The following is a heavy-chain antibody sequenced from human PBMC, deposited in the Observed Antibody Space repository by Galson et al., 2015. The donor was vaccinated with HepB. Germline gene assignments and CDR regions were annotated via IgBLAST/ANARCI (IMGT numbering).Heavy chain of an antibody. CDR1: GFTFSSYG. CDR2: ISYDGSNK. CDR3: AKELGATTPYFDY. D-gene: IGHD1-26*01. J-gene: IGHJ4*02. V-gene: IGHV3-30*18. Sequence: SLRLSCAASGFTFSSYGMHWVRQAPGKGLEWVAVISYDGSNKYYADSVKGRFTISRDNSKNTLYLQMNSLRAEDTAVYYCAKELGATTPYFDYWGQGTLVTVSS.